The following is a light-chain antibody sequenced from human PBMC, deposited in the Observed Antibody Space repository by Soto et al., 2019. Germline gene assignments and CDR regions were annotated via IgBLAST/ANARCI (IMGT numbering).Light chain of an antibody. J-gene: IGLJ1*01. CDR2: SDD. CDR1: SSNIGRNT. V-gene: IGLV1-44*01. CDR3: ASWDDSLNGLYV. Sequence: QSVLTQPPSASGTPGQRVTISCSGSSSNIGRNTVNWYQQLPGTAPKLLILSDDQRPSGVPDRFSGSKSGTSASLAISGLQSEDEADYYCASWDDSLNGLYVFGTGTKVTVL.